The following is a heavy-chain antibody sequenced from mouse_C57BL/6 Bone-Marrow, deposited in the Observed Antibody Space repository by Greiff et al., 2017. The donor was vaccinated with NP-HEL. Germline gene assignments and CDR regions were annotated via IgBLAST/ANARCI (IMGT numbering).Heavy chain of an antibody. CDR1: GYTFTSYW. J-gene: IGHJ1*03. CDR3: ARSASSLRDWYFDV. D-gene: IGHD1-1*01. Sequence: QVQLKQSGAELVMPGASVKLSCKASGYTFTSYWMYWVKQRPGQGLEWIGEIDPSDSYTNYNQKFKGKSTLTVDKSSITAYMQLSSLTSEDSAVYYCARSASSLRDWYFDVWGTGTTVTVSS. V-gene: IGHV1-69*01. CDR2: IDPSDSYT.